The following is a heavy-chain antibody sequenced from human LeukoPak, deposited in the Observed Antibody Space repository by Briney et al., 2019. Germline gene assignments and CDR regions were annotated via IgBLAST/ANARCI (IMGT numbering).Heavy chain of an antibody. V-gene: IGHV1-8*01. CDR3: ARVGMVRGVIAYYFDY. CDR1: GYTFTSYD. D-gene: IGHD3-10*01. Sequence: ASVKVSCKASGYTFTSYDINWVRQATGQGLEWMGWMNPNSGNTGYAQKFQGRVTMTRNTSISTAYMELSSLRSEDTAVYYCARVGMVRGVIAYYFDYWGQGTLVTVSS. J-gene: IGHJ4*02. CDR2: MNPNSGNT.